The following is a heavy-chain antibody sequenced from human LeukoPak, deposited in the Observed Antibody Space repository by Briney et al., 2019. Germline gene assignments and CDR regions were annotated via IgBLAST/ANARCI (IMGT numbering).Heavy chain of an antibody. V-gene: IGHV4-59*08. D-gene: IGHD3-3*01. CDR1: GGSISSYY. J-gene: IGHJ5*02. CDR2: IYYSGST. CDR3: ARQTRVLYYDFWSGSETNRFDP. Sequence: SETLSLTCTVSGGSISSYYWSWIRQPPGKGLEWIGYIYYSGSTNYNPSLKSRVTISVDTSKNQFSLKLSSVTAADTAVYYCARQTRVLYYDFWSGSETNRFDPWGQGTLVTVS.